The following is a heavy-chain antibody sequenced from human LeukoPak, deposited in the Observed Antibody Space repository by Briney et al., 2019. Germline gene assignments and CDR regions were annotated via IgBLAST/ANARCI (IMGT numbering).Heavy chain of an antibody. J-gene: IGHJ1*01. D-gene: IGHD2-2*01. CDR3: AREDIVVVPTDFLPGYFQH. V-gene: IGHV1-46*01. Sequence: ASVKVSCKASGYTFSGHYMHWVRQAPGQGLEWMGIINPSGGSTSYAQKFQGRVTMTRDTSTSTVYMELSSLRSEDTAVYYCAREDIVVVPTDFLPGYFQHWGQGTLVTVSS. CDR1: GYTFSGHY. CDR2: INPSGGST.